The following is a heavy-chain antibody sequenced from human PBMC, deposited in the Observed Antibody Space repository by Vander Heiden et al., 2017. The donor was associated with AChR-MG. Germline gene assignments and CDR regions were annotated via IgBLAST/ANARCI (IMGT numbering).Heavy chain of an antibody. CDR1: GFTFSSNS. D-gene: IGHD2-21*02. V-gene: IGHV3-21*01. Sequence: EVQLVESGGGLVKPGGSLRLSCAASGFTFSSNSMNWVRQAPGKGLEWVSSISSSSSYIYYADSVKGRFTISRDNAKNSLYLQMNSLRAEDTAVYYCARDDVVVTATNYYYYGMDVWGQGTTVTVSS. J-gene: IGHJ6*02. CDR2: ISSSSSYI. CDR3: ARDDVVVTATNYYYYGMDV.